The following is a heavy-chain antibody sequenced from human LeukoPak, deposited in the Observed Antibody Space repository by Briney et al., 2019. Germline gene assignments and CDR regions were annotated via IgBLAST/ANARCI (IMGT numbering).Heavy chain of an antibody. CDR2: IWHDGSNQ. J-gene: IGHJ4*02. Sequence: PGGSLRLSCAASGFTFSSYAMSWVRQAPGKGLEWVAAIWHDGSNQYYADSVKGRFTISRDNSKNTLYLQMDSLRAEDTAVYYCARISGYSSGWYYLDYWGQGTLVTVSS. CDR1: GFTFSSYA. V-gene: IGHV3-33*08. CDR3: ARISGYSSGWYYLDY. D-gene: IGHD6-19*01.